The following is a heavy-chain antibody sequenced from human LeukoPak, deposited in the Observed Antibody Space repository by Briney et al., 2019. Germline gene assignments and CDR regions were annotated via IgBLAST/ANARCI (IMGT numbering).Heavy chain of an antibody. CDR2: ISGSGGNP. V-gene: IGHV3-23*01. Sequence: GGSLRLSCAASGFTFSNYAMIWVRQAPGKGLEWVSAISGSGGNPYYADSVEGRLTVSRDNSKSTLHLQLNSLRAEDTAVYYCAKRQVSAAPGALDYWGQGTLLTVSS. CDR1: GFTFSNYA. J-gene: IGHJ4*02. CDR3: AKRQVSAAPGALDY. D-gene: IGHD6-13*01.